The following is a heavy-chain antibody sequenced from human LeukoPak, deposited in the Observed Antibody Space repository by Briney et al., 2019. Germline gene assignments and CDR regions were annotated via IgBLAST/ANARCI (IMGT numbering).Heavy chain of an antibody. J-gene: IGHJ6*03. V-gene: IGHV4-61*02. CDR1: GGSISSGNYY. CDR3: ARGRGYDYVWGSYRYDLGVYYMDV. Sequence: PSETLSLTCTVSGGSISSGNYYWSWIRQPAGKGLEWIGRIYSSGSTNYNPSLKSRVTISVDTSKNQFSLKLSSVTAADTAVYYCARGRGYDYVWGSYRYDLGVYYMDVWGKGTTVTVSS. D-gene: IGHD3-16*02. CDR2: IYSSGST.